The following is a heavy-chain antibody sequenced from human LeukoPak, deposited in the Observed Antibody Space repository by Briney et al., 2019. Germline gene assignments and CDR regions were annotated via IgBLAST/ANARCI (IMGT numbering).Heavy chain of an antibody. J-gene: IGHJ4*02. Sequence: SETLSLTCTVSGGSISSSSYYWGWIRQPPGKGLEWIGSIYYSGSTYYNPSLKSRVTISVDTSKNQFSLKVSSVTAADTAVYYCARDSRGYSYGFDYFDYWGQGTLVTVSS. CDR1: GGSISSSSYY. V-gene: IGHV4-39*07. D-gene: IGHD5-18*01. CDR2: IYYSGST. CDR3: ARDSRGYSYGFDYFDY.